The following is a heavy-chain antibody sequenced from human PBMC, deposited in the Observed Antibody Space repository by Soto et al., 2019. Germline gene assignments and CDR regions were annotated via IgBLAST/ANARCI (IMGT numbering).Heavy chain of an antibody. Sequence: EVELLESGGDLVQPGGSLRLSCAASGFTFSSYDMNWVRQAPGKGLEWVSAIGVYANTYYADSVKGRFTISRYDSRNTVHLQLNSLRVDDTAVYYCAKESTVGSPGDYFDSWGQGTLVTVSS. CDR2: IGVYANT. D-gene: IGHD1-26*01. CDR3: AKESTVGSPGDYFDS. J-gene: IGHJ4*02. CDR1: GFTFSSYD. V-gene: IGHV3-23*01.